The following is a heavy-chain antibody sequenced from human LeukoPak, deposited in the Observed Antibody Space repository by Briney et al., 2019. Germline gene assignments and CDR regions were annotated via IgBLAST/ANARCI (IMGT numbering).Heavy chain of an antibody. D-gene: IGHD3-9*01. V-gene: IGHV5-51*01. CDR3: ARRARPYYDILHLDY. J-gene: IGHJ4*02. CDR2: LYPGDSDT. CDR1: GYSSTSYW. Sequence: PGSSLKISCKGSGYSSTSYWICWGRQMPAKGLQWMGGLYPGDSDTRYSPSFQGQVTISADKSINTSYLQWSSLKASDTAMYYCARRARPYYDILHLDYWGQGTLVTVSS.